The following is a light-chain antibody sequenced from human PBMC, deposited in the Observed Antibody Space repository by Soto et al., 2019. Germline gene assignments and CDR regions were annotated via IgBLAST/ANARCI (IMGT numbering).Light chain of an antibody. CDR3: HQYDYWPFT. CDR1: QSVSNK. V-gene: IGKV3D-15*01. Sequence: EIVLTPSPATLSVSPGETVSLSCRASQSVSNKLAWFQQKPGQAPRLLMSATSTRATGIPARFSGSGSGTEFTLTVSSLQSEDFALYFCHQYDYWPFTFGGGTKVDIK. CDR2: ATS. J-gene: IGKJ4*01.